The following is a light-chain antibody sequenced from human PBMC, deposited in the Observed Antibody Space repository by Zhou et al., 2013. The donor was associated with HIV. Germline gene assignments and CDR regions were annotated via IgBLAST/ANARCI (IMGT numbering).Light chain of an antibody. CDR2: GAT. J-gene: IGKJ1*01. CDR3: QQYNNWPQT. Sequence: EVVLTQSPVTLSVSPGQRVTLSCRASQSVRDNLGWYQQKPGQAPRLLIYGATTRATGVPARFTGSGSGTEFTLTIDGLQSEDFAVYYCQQYNNWPQTFGQGTKVEIK. CDR1: QSVRDN. V-gene: IGKV3-15*01.